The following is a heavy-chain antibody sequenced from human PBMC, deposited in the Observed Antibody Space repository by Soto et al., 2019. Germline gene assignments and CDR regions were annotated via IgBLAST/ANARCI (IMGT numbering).Heavy chain of an antibody. Sequence: EVQLVESGGGLVQPGGSLRLSCAASGFSFSKFWMSWVRQAPGKGLEWVANIKQDGSQKYYVDSVKGRFTISRDNAKNSLYLQMNSRTADDTAVYYCARVLLYSASGRGWFDPWGQGTLVTVSS. CDR3: ARVLLYSASGRGWFDP. V-gene: IGHV3-7*03. J-gene: IGHJ5*02. D-gene: IGHD2-2*02. CDR2: IKQDGSQK. CDR1: GFSFSKFW.